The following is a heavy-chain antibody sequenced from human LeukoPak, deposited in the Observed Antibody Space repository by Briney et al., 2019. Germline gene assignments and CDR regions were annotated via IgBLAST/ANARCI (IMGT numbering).Heavy chain of an antibody. CDR2: IYYSGST. J-gene: IGHJ4*02. D-gene: IGHD2-15*01. CDR1: GGSISSYY. Sequence: SETLSLTCTVSGGSISSYYWSWIRQPPGKGLEWIGYIYYSGSTKYNPSLESRVTISVDTSKNQFSLKLSSVTAADTAVYYCAREVSGILPLWGQGALVTVSS. CDR3: AREVSGILPL. V-gene: IGHV4-59*12.